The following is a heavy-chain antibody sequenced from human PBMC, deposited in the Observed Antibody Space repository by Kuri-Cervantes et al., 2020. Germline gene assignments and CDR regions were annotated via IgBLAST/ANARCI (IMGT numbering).Heavy chain of an antibody. CDR3: ARGRNRSALYFDY. CDR2: IKHSGST. Sequence: SETLSLTCAVYGGSFSGYYWSWIRQPPGKGLEWSGEIKHSGSTNYNPSLKSRVTISVDTSKNQFSLKLSSVTAADTAVYYCARGRNRSALYFDYWGQGTLVTVSS. V-gene: IGHV4-34*01. J-gene: IGHJ4*02. CDR1: GGSFSGYY.